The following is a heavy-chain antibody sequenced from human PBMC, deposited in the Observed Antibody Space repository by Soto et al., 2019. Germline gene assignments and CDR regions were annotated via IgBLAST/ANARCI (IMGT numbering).Heavy chain of an antibody. Sequence: SETLSLTCTVSSASTSTHNWSWIRQTPGKGLEWIGYIYYSGSTNYNPSLKSRVTISVDTSKNQFSLKLSSVTAADTAVYYCASLTYYYDSSGYYYFEYFQHWGQGTLVTVSS. J-gene: IGHJ1*01. CDR1: SASTSTHN. D-gene: IGHD3-22*01. CDR3: ASLTYYYDSSGYYYFEYFQH. CDR2: IYYSGST. V-gene: IGHV4-59*08.